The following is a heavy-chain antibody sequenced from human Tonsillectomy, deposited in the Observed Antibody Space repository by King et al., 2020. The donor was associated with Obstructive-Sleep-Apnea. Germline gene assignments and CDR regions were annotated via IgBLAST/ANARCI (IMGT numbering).Heavy chain of an antibody. V-gene: IGHV1-69*04. J-gene: IGHJ6*02. CDR2: IILILGIA. Sequence: QLVQSGAEVKKPGSSVKVSCKASGGTFSSYAISWVRQAPGQGLEWMGGIILILGIANYAHKFQGRVTITADKSTSTAYMELSSLRSEDTAVYYCAGVHRGIAAAGPHYGMDVWGQGTTVTVSS. CDR1: GGTFSSYA. CDR3: AGVHRGIAAAGPHYGMDV. D-gene: IGHD6-13*01.